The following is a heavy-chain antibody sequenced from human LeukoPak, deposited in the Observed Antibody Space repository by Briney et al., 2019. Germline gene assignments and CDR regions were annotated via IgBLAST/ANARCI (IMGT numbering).Heavy chain of an antibody. CDR3: ARDGDCSGASCSLGDFDY. CDR2: ISSSSSYI. V-gene: IGHV3-21*04. D-gene: IGHD2-15*01. CDR1: GFTFSSYS. Sequence: GGSLRLSCAASGFTFSSYSMNWVRQAPGKGLEWVSSISSSSSYIYYADSVKGRFTISRDNAKNSLFLQINSLRAEDTAVYYCARDGDCSGASCSLGDFDYWGQGTLLTVSS. J-gene: IGHJ4*02.